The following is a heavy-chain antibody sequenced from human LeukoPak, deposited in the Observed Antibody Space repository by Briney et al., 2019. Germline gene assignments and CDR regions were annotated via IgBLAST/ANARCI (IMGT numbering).Heavy chain of an antibody. J-gene: IGHJ4*02. CDR3: ASSGPPPYYFDY. Sequence: GGSLRLSCAASGFTFSSYEMNWVRQAPGKGLEWVSSISSSSSYIYYADSVKGRFTISRDNAKNSLYLQMNSPRAEDTAVYYCASSGPPPYYFDYWGQGTLVTVSS. CDR2: ISSSSSYI. CDR1: GFTFSSYE. V-gene: IGHV3-21*01. D-gene: IGHD6-19*01.